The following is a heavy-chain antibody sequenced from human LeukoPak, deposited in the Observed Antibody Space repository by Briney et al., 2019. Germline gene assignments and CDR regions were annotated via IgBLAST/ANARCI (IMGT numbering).Heavy chain of an antibody. D-gene: IGHD3-3*01. CDR1: GLTFSSYS. Sequence: GGSLRLSCAASGLTFSSYSRNWVGQALAKGLAWVSSISSLSSYIYYADSVKGRFTISRDNAKNSLYLQMNSLRAEDTAVYYCARVESGWSGYYTHPYYYYYMDVWGKGTTVTVSS. CDR2: ISSLSSYI. J-gene: IGHJ6*03. V-gene: IGHV3-21*01. CDR3: ARVESGWSGYYTHPYYYYYMDV.